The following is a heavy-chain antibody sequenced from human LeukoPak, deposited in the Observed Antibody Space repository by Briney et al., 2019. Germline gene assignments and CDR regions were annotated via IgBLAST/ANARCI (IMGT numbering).Heavy chain of an antibody. CDR3: ARLLSGSGYLFDY. Sequence: PSETLSLTCTVSGGSISSSSYYWGWIRQPPGKGLEWIGSIYYSGSTYYNPSLKSRVTISVDTSKNQFSLKLSSVTAADTAVYYCARLLSGSGYLFDYWGQGTLVTVSS. CDR1: GGSISSSSYY. V-gene: IGHV4-39*01. J-gene: IGHJ4*02. CDR2: IYYSGST. D-gene: IGHD3-22*01.